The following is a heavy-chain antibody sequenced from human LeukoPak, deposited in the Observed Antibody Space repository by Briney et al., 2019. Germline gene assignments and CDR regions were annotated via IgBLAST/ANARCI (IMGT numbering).Heavy chain of an antibody. V-gene: IGHV3-23*01. Sequence: GGSLRLSCAASGFTFSSHGMCWVRQAPGRGLEWVSAISIGGDTTYSDSVKGRFTISRDNSKNTLYLQLDSPRPEDTAIYYCAKEIRPSDCWGQGTLVTVSS. D-gene: IGHD4-17*01. CDR3: AKEIRPSDC. CDR2: ISIGGDTT. CDR1: GFTFSSHG. J-gene: IGHJ4*02.